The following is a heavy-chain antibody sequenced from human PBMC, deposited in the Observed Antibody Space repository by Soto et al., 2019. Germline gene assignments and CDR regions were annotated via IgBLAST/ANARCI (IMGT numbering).Heavy chain of an antibody. J-gene: IGHJ4*02. Sequence: GGSLRLSCAASGFTFSNYAMSWVRQAPGKGLEWVSGVSGGGIDTSYADSVKGRFAISRDNSKNTLSLQMNNLRAEDTGIYYYDSSGYYIFDYWGQGTLVTVSS. CDR2: VSGGGIDT. CDR3: DSSGYYIFDY. V-gene: IGHV3-23*01. CDR1: GFTFSNYA. D-gene: IGHD3-22*01.